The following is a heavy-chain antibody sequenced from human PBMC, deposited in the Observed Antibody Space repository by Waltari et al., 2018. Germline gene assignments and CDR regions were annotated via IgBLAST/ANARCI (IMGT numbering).Heavy chain of an antibody. CDR2: LRITGAT. V-gene: IGHV4-59*08. CDR1: GDFPSDDH. D-gene: IGHD3-22*01. CDR3: ARLPTKYYDSLGWGFCDQ. J-gene: IGHJ4*02. Sequence: QVQLQESGPGLVKPSETLSLTCTVSGDFPSDDHWTWIRQAPGKGLEWISYLRITGATNCTPSLQVRVTVSAATCKQQFSQRLTSVTASDTAVYYCARLPTKYYDSLGWGFCDQWGQGILVTVSS.